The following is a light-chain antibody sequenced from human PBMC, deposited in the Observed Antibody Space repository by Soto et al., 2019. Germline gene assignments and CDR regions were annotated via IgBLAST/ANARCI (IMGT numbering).Light chain of an antibody. Sequence: EIELTQSAATLSPSAGERATLSCGASQSVSSFLVWYQQKPGQAPRLLIYDAVNRVTGIPARFSGSGSGTDFTPTISSLEPEDFAVYYCQHRSNWPRLTFGGGTKVDI. J-gene: IGKJ4*01. CDR2: DAV. CDR3: QHRSNWPRLT. CDR1: QSVSSF. V-gene: IGKV3-11*01.